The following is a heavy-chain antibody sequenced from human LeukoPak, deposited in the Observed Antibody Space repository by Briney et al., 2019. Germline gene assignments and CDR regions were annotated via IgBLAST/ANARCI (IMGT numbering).Heavy chain of an antibody. CDR3: ARDRDDSSGHLNY. D-gene: IGHD3-22*01. CDR1: GFTFSSYG. CDR2: IWYDGSNK. J-gene: IGHJ4*02. Sequence: PGGCLRLSCAASGFTFSSYGMHWVRQAPGKGLEWVAVIWYDGSNKYYADSVKGRFTISRDNSKNTLYLQMNSLRAEDTAVYYCARDRDDSSGHLNYWGQGTLVTVSS. V-gene: IGHV3-33*01.